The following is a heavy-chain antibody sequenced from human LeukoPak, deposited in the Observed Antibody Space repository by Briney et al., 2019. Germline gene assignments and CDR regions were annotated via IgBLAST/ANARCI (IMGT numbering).Heavy chain of an antibody. CDR3: ARDILGRTYGGSNYFGMDV. J-gene: IGHJ6*02. V-gene: IGHV1-2*04. CDR2: INPINGGT. D-gene: IGHD3-16*01. Sequence: ASVKVSCKASGYTFTDYYIHWVRQAPAQGLEWMGCINPINGGTHYAQQFQDWVIMTRDASINTHYMELSSLKSDYTAVYYCARDILGRTYGGSNYFGMDVWGQGTTVTVSS. CDR1: GYTFTDYY.